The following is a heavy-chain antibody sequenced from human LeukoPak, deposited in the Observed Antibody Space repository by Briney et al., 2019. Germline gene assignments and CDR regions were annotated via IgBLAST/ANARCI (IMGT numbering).Heavy chain of an antibody. CDR3: ARRSGIAVAGAFDY. CDR2: ISSSGSTI. V-gene: IGHV3-48*04. CDR1: GLTFSSYA. J-gene: IGHJ4*02. Sequence: GGSLRLSCAASGLTFSSYAMSWVRQAPGKGLEWVSYISSSGSTIYYADSVKGRFTISRDNAKNSLYLQMNSLRAEDTAVYYCARRSGIAVAGAFDYWGQGTLVTVSS. D-gene: IGHD6-19*01.